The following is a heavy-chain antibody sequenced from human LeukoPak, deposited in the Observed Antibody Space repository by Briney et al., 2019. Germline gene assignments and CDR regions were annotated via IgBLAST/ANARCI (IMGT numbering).Heavy chain of an antibody. D-gene: IGHD2-2*01. J-gene: IGHJ4*02. CDR2: ISGSGGNT. CDR3: AKDRRPHTVSTQNGAFDY. CDR1: GFTFSSYA. V-gene: IGHV3-23*01. Sequence: GGSLRLSCAASGFTFSSYAMSWVRQAPGKGVEWGSGISGSGGNTYDADSVKGRFTISRDNSKDALYLQMNSLRVEDTAVYYCAKDRRPHTVSTQNGAFDYWGQGTLVTVSS.